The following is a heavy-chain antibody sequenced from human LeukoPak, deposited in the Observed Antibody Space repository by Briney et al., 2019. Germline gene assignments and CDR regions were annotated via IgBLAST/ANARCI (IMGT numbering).Heavy chain of an antibody. CDR1: GYTFTGYY. CDR3: ARGDCSVSGCHGGNWFDP. Sequence: ASVKVSCKASGYTFTGYYMHWVRQAPGQGLEWMGWINPNSGATDYAQSFQGRVTMTRDTSTSTAHMDLSRLRSDDTAVYYCARGDCSVSGCHGGNWFDPWGQGTLVTVSS. V-gene: IGHV1-2*02. CDR2: INPNSGAT. D-gene: IGHD2-15*01. J-gene: IGHJ5*02.